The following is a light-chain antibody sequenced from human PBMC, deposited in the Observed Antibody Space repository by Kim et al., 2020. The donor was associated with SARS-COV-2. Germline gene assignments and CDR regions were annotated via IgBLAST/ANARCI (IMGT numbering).Light chain of an antibody. J-gene: IGKJ4*01. CDR2: DAS. V-gene: IGKV3-15*01. CDR3: HQYDQCPFT. CDR1: QSVHRN. Sequence: EVVLTQSPATLSVSPGESVTLSCRASQSVHRNLAWYQQKPGQSPSLLIDDASTRATGIPARFSGSGSGTEFTLTISSLQPDDSAVYYCHQYDQCPFTFGGGPKVEIE.